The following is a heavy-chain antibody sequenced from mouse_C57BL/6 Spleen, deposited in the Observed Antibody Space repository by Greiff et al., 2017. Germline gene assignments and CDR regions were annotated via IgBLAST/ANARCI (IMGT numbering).Heavy chain of an antibody. CDR3: AIPYYDCDGPYYFDY. Sequence: VKLMESGAELAKPGASVKLSCKASGYTFTSYWMHWVKQRPGQGLEWIGYINPSSGSTKYNQKFKDKATLTADKSSNTAYMQLSSLTYEDSAVYYWAIPYYDCDGPYYFDYGGQGTTLTVSS. J-gene: IGHJ2*01. D-gene: IGHD2-4*01. CDR2: INPSSGST. V-gene: IGHV1-7*01. CDR1: GYTFTSYW.